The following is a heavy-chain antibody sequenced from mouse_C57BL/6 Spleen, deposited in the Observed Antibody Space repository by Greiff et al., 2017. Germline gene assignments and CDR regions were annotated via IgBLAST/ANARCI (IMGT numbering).Heavy chain of an antibody. CDR2: ISYDGSN. CDR1: GYSITSCYY. CDR3: ARAESYPWDFDV. J-gene: IGHJ1*03. Sequence: EVQLQESGPGLVKPSPSLSLTCSVTGYSITSCYYWNWIRQFPGNKLEWMGYISYDGSNNYNPSLKNRISLTRDTSKNPLFLQLNSVTTEDTATYYCARAESYPWDFDVWGTGTTVTVSS. D-gene: IGHD3-1*01. V-gene: IGHV3-6*01.